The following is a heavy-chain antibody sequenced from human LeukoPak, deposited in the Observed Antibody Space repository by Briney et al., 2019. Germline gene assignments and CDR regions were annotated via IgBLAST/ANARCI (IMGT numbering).Heavy chain of an antibody. CDR3: ARGRDGYNWIDY. Sequence: GGSLRLSCAASGFTFSSCGMHWVRQAPPKGLEWVAVIWYDGTNKYYADSVKGRFTISRDNSKNTLYLQMKSLTAEATVEYYCARGRDGYNWIDYWGQGTLVTVS. D-gene: IGHD5-24*01. CDR1: GFTFSSCG. V-gene: IGHV3-33*08. J-gene: IGHJ4*02. CDR2: IWYDGTNK.